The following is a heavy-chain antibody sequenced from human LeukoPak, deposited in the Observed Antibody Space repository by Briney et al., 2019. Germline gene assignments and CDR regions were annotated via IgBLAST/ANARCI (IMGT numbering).Heavy chain of an antibody. CDR2: INHSGST. J-gene: IGHJ4*02. V-gene: IGHV4-34*01. D-gene: IGHD2-2*01. CDR3: ARHYHDY. Sequence: SETLFLTCTVSGGSISSYYWSWIRQPPGKGLEWIGEINHSGSTNYNPSLKSRVTISVDTSKNQFSLKLSSVTAADTAVYYCARHYHDYWGQGTLVTVSS. CDR1: GGSISSYY.